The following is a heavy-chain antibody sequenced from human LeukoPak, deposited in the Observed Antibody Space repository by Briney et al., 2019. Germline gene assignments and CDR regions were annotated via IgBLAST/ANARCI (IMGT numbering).Heavy chain of an antibody. Sequence: PGGSLRLSCAASGFTFSHYGMTWVRQAPGKGLEWVSAISGSGGSTYYAGSVKGRVTISRDNAKNSLYLQMNSLRAEDTAVYYCAELGITMIGGVWGKGTTVTISS. CDR1: GFTFSHYG. J-gene: IGHJ6*04. D-gene: IGHD3-10*02. V-gene: IGHV3-23*01. CDR3: AELGITMIGGV. CDR2: ISGSGGST.